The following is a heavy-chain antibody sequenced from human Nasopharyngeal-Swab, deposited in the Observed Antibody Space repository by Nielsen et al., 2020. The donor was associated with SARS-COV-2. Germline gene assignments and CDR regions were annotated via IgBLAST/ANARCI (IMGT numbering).Heavy chain of an antibody. CDR2: MNPNSGNT. CDR1: GYTFTSYD. D-gene: IGHD3-3*01. CDR3: ARALTRSITIFGVVIPNWFDP. J-gene: IGHJ5*02. Sequence: ASVKVSCKASGYTFTSYDINWVRQATGQGLEWMGWMNPNSGNTGYAQKFKGRVTMTRNTSISTAYMELSSLRSEDTAVYYCARALTRSITIFGVVIPNWFDPWGQGTLVTVSS. V-gene: IGHV1-8*01.